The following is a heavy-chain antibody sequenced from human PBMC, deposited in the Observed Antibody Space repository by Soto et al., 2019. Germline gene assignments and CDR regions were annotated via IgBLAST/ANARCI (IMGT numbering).Heavy chain of an antibody. CDR3: ARDKITGLFDY. Sequence: PSETLSRTYRNFGRAFSVYSWSRIRQPPGAGLDWIGEINHSGSTNYNPSLKSRVTISVDTSKNQFSLKLTSVTAADTAVYYCARDKITGLFDYWGQGTLVTVSS. CDR1: GRAFSVYS. J-gene: IGHJ4*02. CDR2: INHSGST. D-gene: IGHD2-8*02. V-gene: IGHV4-34*01.